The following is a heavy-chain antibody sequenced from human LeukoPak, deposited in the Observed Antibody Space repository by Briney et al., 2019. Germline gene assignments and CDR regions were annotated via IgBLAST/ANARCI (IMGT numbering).Heavy chain of an antibody. CDR2: IYNSGST. Sequence: PSETLSLTCTVSGGSISSATYNWGWIRQPPGKGLEWIVSIYNSGSTFYNPSLKSRATISIDTSKNQFSLRLSSVTAADTAIYYCASQPYYESSGYYFYWGQGTLVTVSS. V-gene: IGHV4-39*01. D-gene: IGHD3-22*01. CDR1: GGSISSATYN. J-gene: IGHJ4*02. CDR3: ASQPYYESSGYYFY.